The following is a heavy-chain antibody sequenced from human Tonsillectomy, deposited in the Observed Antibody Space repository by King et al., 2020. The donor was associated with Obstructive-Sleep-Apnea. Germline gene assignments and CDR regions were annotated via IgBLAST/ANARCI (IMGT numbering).Heavy chain of an antibody. CDR1: GFTFSSYG. CDR3: AKDRDLPGDYEDFQH. D-gene: IGHD4-17*01. V-gene: IGHV3-30*18. Sequence: VQLVESGGGVVQPGRSLRLSCAASGFTFSSYGMHWVRQAPGKGLEGVAVISYDGSNKYYADSVKGRFTISRDNSKNTLYLQMNSLRAEDTAVYYCAKDRDLPGDYEDFQHWGQGTLVTVSS. CDR2: ISYDGSNK. J-gene: IGHJ1*01.